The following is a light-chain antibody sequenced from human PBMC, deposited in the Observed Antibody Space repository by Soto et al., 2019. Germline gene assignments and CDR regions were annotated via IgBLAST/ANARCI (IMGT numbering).Light chain of an antibody. Sequence: EIVLTQSPGTLSFSPGERATLSCRASQSVSSNLAWYQQKPGQAPRLLIYGASTRATGIPARFSGSGSGTDFTLTISSLEPEDFAVYYCQQRSNWPRTFGQGTKVDIK. CDR2: GAS. J-gene: IGKJ1*01. CDR1: QSVSSN. CDR3: QQRSNWPRT. V-gene: IGKV3-11*01.